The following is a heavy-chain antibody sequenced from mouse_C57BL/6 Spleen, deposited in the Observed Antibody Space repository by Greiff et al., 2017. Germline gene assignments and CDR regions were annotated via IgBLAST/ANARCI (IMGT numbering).Heavy chain of an antibody. CDR3: ARSYGNYLFAY. CDR2: IDPSDSET. D-gene: IGHD2-1*01. Sequence: QVQLKQPGAELVRPGSSVKLSCKASGYTFTSYWMHWVKQRPIQGLEWIGNIDPSDSETHYNQKFKDKATLTVDKSSSTAYMQLSSLTSEDSAVYYCARSYGNYLFAYWGQGTLVTVSA. CDR1: GYTFTSYW. J-gene: IGHJ3*01. V-gene: IGHV1-52*01.